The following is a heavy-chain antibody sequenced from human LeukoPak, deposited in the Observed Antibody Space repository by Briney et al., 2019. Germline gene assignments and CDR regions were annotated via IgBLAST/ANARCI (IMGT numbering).Heavy chain of an antibody. Sequence: GGSLRLSCAASGFTFSSYGMHWVRQAPGKGLEWVAVISYDGSNKYYADSVKGRFTISRDNSKNTLYLQMNSLRAEDTAVYYCARAEYYYDSSGYNFDYWGQGTLVTVSS. CDR1: GFTFSSYG. V-gene: IGHV3-30*03. CDR2: ISYDGSNK. D-gene: IGHD3-22*01. J-gene: IGHJ4*02. CDR3: ARAEYYYDSSGYNFDY.